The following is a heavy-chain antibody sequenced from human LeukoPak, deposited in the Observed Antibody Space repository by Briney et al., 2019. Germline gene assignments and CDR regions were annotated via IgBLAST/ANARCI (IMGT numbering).Heavy chain of an antibody. CDR2: ISGSGGSS. J-gene: IGHJ6*04. CDR1: GFTFSSSA. D-gene: IGHD3-10*02. V-gene: IGHV3-23*01. Sequence: GGSLRLSCAASGFTFSSSAMNWVRQAPGKGLEWVSAISGSGGSSYYADSVKGRFTISRDNAKNSLYLQMNSLRAEDTAVYYCAELGITMIGGVWGKGTTVTISS. CDR3: AELGITMIGGV.